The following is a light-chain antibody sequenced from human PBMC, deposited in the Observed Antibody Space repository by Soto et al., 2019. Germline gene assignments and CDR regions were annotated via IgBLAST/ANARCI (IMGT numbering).Light chain of an antibody. CDR1: RSNIGSNT. CDR3: QSYDSSLGGVV. V-gene: IGLV1-44*01. J-gene: IGLJ2*01. Sequence: QSVLTQPPSASGTPGQRVTISCFGSRSNIGSNTVNWYQQLPGTAPKLVIYSNNQRPSGVPDRFSGSKSGTSASLAITGLQADDEADYHCQSYDSSLGGVVFGGGTKVTVL. CDR2: SNN.